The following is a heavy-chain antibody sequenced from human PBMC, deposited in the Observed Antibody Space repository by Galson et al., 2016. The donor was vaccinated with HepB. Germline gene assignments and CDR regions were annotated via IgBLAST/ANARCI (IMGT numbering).Heavy chain of an antibody. D-gene: IGHD2-15*01. CDR2: IYYSGST. CDR3: ARGRWRDYFDY. V-gene: IGHV4-31*03. J-gene: IGHJ4*02. Sequence: TLSLTCTVSGGSISSGGYYWSWIRQHPGKGLEWIGYIYYSGSTYYNPSLKSRVTISVDTSKNQFSLKLSSVTAADTAVYYCARGRWRDYFDYWGQGTLVTVSS. CDR1: GGSISSGGYY.